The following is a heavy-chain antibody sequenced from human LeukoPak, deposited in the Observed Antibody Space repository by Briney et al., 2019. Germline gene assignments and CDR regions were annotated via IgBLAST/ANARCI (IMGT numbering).Heavy chain of an antibody. D-gene: IGHD1-1*01. Sequence: PGGSLRLSCAASGFTFSIYWMSWVRQAPGKGLEWVANIKPDGSEEYYVDSVKGRFTISRDNVKNSLYLQMNSLRAEDTAVYYCARGSYRVELYYFDYWGQGTLVTVSS. J-gene: IGHJ4*02. CDR2: IKPDGSEE. CDR3: ARGSYRVELYYFDY. CDR1: GFTFSIYW. V-gene: IGHV3-7*01.